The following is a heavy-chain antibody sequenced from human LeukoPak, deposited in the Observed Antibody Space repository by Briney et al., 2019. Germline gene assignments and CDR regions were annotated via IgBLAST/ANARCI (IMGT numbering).Heavy chain of an antibody. V-gene: IGHV4-39*01. CDR2: IYYSGST. CDR1: GGSISSSSYY. CDR3: ASSVRGRSDY. Sequence: SETLSLTCTVSGGSISSSSYYWGWIRQPPGKGLEWIGSIYYSGSTYYNPSLKSRVTISVDTSKNQFSLKLSSVTAADTAVYYCASSVRGRSDYSSQGTLVTVSS. J-gene: IGHJ4*02. D-gene: IGHD2-15*01.